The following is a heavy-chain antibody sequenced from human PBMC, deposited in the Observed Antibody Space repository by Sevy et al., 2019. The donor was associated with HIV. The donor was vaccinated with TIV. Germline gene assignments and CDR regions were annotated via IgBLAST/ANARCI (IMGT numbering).Heavy chain of an antibody. Sequence: GGSLRLSCAASGFTFSSYAMSWVRQAPGKGLEWVSAISGSGGSTYYADSVKGRFTISRDNSKNTLYLQMNSLRAEDTAVYYCAKADSSGWYYYYMDVWGKGTTVTVSS. V-gene: IGHV3-23*01. CDR2: ISGSGGST. CDR1: GFTFSSYA. D-gene: IGHD6-19*01. J-gene: IGHJ6*03. CDR3: AKADSSGWYYYYMDV.